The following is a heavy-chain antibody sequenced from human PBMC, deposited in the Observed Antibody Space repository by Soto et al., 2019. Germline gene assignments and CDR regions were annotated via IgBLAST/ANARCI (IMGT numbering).Heavy chain of an antibody. V-gene: IGHV3-21*01. CDR3: ARGSEYSTSWCAY. Sequence: GGSLRLSCAASGFTFNTYSMNWVRQAPGKGLEWVSSISSSSSYIHYADSLQGRFTISRDNAKNSLYLQMDSLRAEDTAVYYCARGSEYSTSWCAYWGQGTLVTVSS. CDR1: GFTFNTYS. D-gene: IGHD6-6*01. CDR2: ISSSSSYI. J-gene: IGHJ4*02.